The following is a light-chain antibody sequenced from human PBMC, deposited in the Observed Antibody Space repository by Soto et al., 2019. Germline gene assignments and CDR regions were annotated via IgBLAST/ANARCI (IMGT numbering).Light chain of an antibody. CDR3: GTWDSSLTIGVI. CDR1: SSDLGTYNY. CDR2: DNQ. J-gene: IGLJ2*01. Sequence: QSALTQPASVSGSPGQSITISCTGTSSDLGTYNYVSWYQQYPDKAPKLLIYDNQKRPSGIPDRFSASKSGTLATLDITGLQTGDEADYYCGTWDSSLTIGVIFGGGTKLTVL. V-gene: IGLV1-51*01.